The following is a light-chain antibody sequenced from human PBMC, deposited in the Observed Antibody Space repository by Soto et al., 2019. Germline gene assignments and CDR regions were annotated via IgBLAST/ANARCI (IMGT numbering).Light chain of an antibody. J-gene: IGLJ7*01. V-gene: IGLV1-40*01. Sequence: QSVLTQPPSVSGAPGQRVTISCTGSSSNIGAGYDVHWYQQLPGTAPKLLIYGNSNRPSGVPDRFSGSKSGTSASLAITGLQAEEEADYYCQSYDSSLCGAVFGGGTQLTVL. CDR2: GNS. CDR3: QSYDSSLCGAV. CDR1: SSNIGAGYD.